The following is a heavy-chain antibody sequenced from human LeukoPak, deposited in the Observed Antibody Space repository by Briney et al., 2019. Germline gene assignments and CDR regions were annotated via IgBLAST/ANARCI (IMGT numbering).Heavy chain of an antibody. J-gene: IGHJ5*02. V-gene: IGHV1-8*02. Sequence: ASVKVSCKASGGTFSSYAISWVRQAPGQGLEWMGWMNPNSGNTGYAQKFQGRVTMTRNTSISIAYMELSSLRSEDTAVYYCVRLEWLLFGFDPWGQGTLVTVSS. CDR1: GGTFSSYA. CDR2: MNPNSGNT. D-gene: IGHD3-3*01. CDR3: VRLEWLLFGFDP.